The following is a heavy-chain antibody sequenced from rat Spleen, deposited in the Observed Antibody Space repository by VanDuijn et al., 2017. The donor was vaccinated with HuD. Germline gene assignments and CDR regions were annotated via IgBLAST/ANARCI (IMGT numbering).Heavy chain of an antibody. D-gene: IGHD4-1*01. Sequence: EVQLAESGGGVVQPGRSLKLSCAASGFTFSNYGMAWVRQAPTKGLEWVATISHDGSNIYYRDSVKGRFTISRDNAKSTLYLQMDSLRSEDTATYYWASRAPFAYWGQGTLVTVSS. V-gene: IGHV5-29*01. CDR2: ISHDGSNI. CDR3: ASRAPFAY. CDR1: GFTFSNYG. J-gene: IGHJ3*01.